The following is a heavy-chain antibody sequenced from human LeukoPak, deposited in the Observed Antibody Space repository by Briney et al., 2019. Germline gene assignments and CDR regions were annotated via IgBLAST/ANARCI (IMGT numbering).Heavy chain of an antibody. J-gene: IGHJ4*02. CDR3: ARVPDGYIRPFDY. CDR1: GFTFSSYA. CDR2: ISSSSSTI. Sequence: GGSLRLSCAASGFTFSSYAMSWVRQAPGKGLEWVSYISSSSSTIYYADSVKGRFTISRDNAKNSLYLQMNSLRAEDTAVYYCARVPDGYIRPFDYWGQGTLVTVSS. D-gene: IGHD5-24*01. V-gene: IGHV3-48*04.